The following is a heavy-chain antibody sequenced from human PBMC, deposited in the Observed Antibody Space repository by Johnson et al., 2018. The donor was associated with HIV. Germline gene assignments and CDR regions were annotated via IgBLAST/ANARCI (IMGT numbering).Heavy chain of an antibody. CDR1: GFIFSNAW. V-gene: IGHV3-74*02. D-gene: IGHD3-10*01. CDR3: ASGGKSYYGAFDI. J-gene: IGHJ3*02. Sequence: VQLVESGGGVVQPGRSLRLSCAASGFIFSNAWMSWVRQAPGKGLVWVSRINSDGSSTSYADSVKGRFTIPRDNAKNTLYLQMNSLRAEDTAVYYCASGGKSYYGAFDIWGQGTMVTVSS. CDR2: INSDGSST.